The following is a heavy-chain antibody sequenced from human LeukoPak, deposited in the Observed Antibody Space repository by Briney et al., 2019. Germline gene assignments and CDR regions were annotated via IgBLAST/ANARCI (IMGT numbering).Heavy chain of an antibody. CDR2: IYTSGST. V-gene: IGHV4-61*02. Sequence: SETLSLTCTVSGGSISSGSYYWSWIRQPAGKGLEWIGRIYTSGSTNYNASLKSRVTISVDTSKNQFSLKLSSVTAADTAVYYCARGGVLLGIDYWGQGTLVTVSS. J-gene: IGHJ4*02. CDR3: ARGGVLLGIDY. D-gene: IGHD2-8*02. CDR1: GGSISSGSYY.